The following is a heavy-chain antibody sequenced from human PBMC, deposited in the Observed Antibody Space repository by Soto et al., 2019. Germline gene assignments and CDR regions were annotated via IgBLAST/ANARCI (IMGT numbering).Heavy chain of an antibody. Sequence: EVQLVESGGGLVQPGGSLRLSCAASGFTVSSNYMSWVRQAPGKGLEWVSVIYSGGSTYYADSVKGRFTISRDNSKNTLYLQMNSLRAEDTAVYYCARGWTGTTDWFDPWGQGTLVTVSS. V-gene: IGHV3-66*01. CDR2: IYSGGST. CDR3: ARGWTGTTDWFDP. D-gene: IGHD1-7*01. J-gene: IGHJ5*02. CDR1: GFTVSSNY.